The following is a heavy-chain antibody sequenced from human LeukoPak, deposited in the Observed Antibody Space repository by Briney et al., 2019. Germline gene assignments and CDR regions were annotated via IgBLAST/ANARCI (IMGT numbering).Heavy chain of an antibody. CDR1: GFTFGDYA. V-gene: IGHV3-49*04. CDR2: IRSKAYGGTA. CDR3: TRVQRYYDSSGYSYCFDY. D-gene: IGHD3-22*01. Sequence: PGGSLRLSCTASGFTFGDYAMSWVRQAPGKGLEWVGFIRSKAYGGTAEYAASVKGRFTISRDDSKSIAYLQMNSLKTEDTAVYYCTRVQRYYDSSGYSYCFDYWGQGTLVTVSS. J-gene: IGHJ4*02.